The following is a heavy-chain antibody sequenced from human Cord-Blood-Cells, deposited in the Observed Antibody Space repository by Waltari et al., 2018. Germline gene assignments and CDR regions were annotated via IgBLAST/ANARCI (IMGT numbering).Heavy chain of an antibody. CDR3: AADRRGDSSSYFDY. D-gene: IGHD6-13*01. Sequence: QMQLVQSGPEVKKSGTSVKVSCKASGFTFTSSAVQWVRQARGQRLEWIGWMVVGRGKTSYAKKFQERVTITRDMSTSTAYMELSSLRSEDTAVYYCAADRRGDSSSYFDYWGQGTLVTVSS. J-gene: IGHJ4*02. V-gene: IGHV1-58*01. CDR2: MVVGRGKT. CDR1: GFTFTSSA.